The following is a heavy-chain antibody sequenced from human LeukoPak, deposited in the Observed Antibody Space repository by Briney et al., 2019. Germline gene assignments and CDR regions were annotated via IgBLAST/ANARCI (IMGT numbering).Heavy chain of an antibody. V-gene: IGHV3-23*01. CDR2: ISGSGFT. CDR1: GCTFSSYA. J-gene: IGHJ4*02. CDR3: ARGLYSSSP. Sequence: GGSLRLSCAASGCTFSSYAMSWVRQAPAKGLEWVSAISGSGFTYYADSVKGRFTIYRDNSKNTLYLQMNRLRAENTAVYYCARGLYSSSPWGQGTLVTVSS. D-gene: IGHD6-6*01.